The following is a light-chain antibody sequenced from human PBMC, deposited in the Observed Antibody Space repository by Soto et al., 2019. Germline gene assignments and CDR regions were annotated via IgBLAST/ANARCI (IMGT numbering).Light chain of an antibody. V-gene: IGKV1-5*03. CDR1: QSISSW. J-gene: IGKJ5*01. Sequence: DIQMTQSPSTLSASVGDRVTLTCRASQSISSWLAWYQQKPGKAPKLLIYKASTLKSGVPSRFSGSGSGTDFTLTISSLQPEDFATYYCQQSYSTPPITFGQGTRLEIK. CDR2: KAS. CDR3: QQSYSTPPIT.